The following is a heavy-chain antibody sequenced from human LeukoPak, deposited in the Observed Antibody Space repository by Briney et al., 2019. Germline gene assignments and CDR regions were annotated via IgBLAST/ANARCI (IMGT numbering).Heavy chain of an antibody. D-gene: IGHD3-22*01. V-gene: IGHV4-4*02. CDR2: ISLTGRT. J-gene: IGHJ4*02. CDR1: GGSISSTNW. Sequence: PSETLSLTCGVSGGSISSTNWWSWVRQPPGQGLEWIGEISLTGRTNYNPSLNGRVTMSLDESRNQLSLKLSSVTAADTAVYYCASGRNYYDSSGYYYGGVGPFDYWGQGTLVTVSS. CDR3: ASGRNYYDSSGYYYGGVGPFDY.